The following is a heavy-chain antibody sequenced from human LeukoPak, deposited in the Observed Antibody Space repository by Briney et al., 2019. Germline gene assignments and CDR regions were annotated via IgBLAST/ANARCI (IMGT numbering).Heavy chain of an antibody. Sequence: GASVKVSCKASGYTFTGYYMHWVRQAPGQGLEWMGWINPNSGGTNYAQKFQGRVTMTRDTSISTAYMELSRLRSDDTAVYYCARVYEDDYGDFFDYWGQRTLVTVSS. J-gene: IGHJ4*02. CDR2: INPNSGGT. V-gene: IGHV1-2*02. CDR1: GYTFTGYY. D-gene: IGHD4-17*01. CDR3: ARVYEDDYGDFFDY.